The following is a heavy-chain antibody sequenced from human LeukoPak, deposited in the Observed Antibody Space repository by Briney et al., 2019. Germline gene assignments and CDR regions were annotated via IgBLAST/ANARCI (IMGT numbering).Heavy chain of an antibody. CDR1: GFTSSNYD. V-gene: IGHV3-30*03. Sequence: GGSLRLSCATSGFTSSNYDMHWVRQAPGKGLEWVAVISYDGSNKYFADSVKGRFTISRDNSKNTLYLQMNSLRAEDTAVYYCATPYSYGYYFDSWGQETLVTVSS. CDR2: ISYDGSNK. D-gene: IGHD5-18*01. J-gene: IGHJ4*02. CDR3: ATPYSYGYYFDS.